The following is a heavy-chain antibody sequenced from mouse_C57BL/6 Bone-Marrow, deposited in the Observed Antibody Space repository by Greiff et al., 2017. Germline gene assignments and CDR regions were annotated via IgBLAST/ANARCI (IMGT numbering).Heavy chain of an antibody. J-gene: IGHJ4*01. Sequence: EVQLQQSGAELVRSGASVKLSCTASGFNIKDYYMHWVKQRPEQGLEWIGRIDPEDGDTEYAPKFQGKATMTADTSSNTAYLQLSSLTSEDTAVYYCTTNYSNYGFYYAMDYWGQGTSVTVSS. CDR3: TTNYSNYGFYYAMDY. D-gene: IGHD2-5*01. CDR1: GFNIKDYY. CDR2: IDPEDGDT. V-gene: IGHV14-1*01.